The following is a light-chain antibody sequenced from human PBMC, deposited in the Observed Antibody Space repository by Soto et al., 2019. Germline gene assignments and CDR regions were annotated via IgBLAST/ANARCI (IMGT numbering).Light chain of an antibody. CDR1: QSFNSIY. Sequence: EIVLTQSPGALSLSPWERATLSCRASQSFNSIYLAWYQQKPGQAPRLLIYGASSRATGIPDRFGGSGSGTDFTLTISRLEPEDFAVYYCQQRSNWPRTFGQGTKVDIK. CDR3: QQRSNWPRT. V-gene: IGKV3D-20*02. CDR2: GAS. J-gene: IGKJ1*01.